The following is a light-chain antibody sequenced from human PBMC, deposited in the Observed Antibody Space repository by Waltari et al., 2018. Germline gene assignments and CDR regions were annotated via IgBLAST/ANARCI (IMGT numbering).Light chain of an antibody. Sequence: QSALTQPASVSGSPGQSITISCIGTGRDVGNYNYVSWYQCHPGQAPKLMIYDVTERPAGVSDRFSGSKSGNTASLTISGLQTEDEAFYYGSSYTSDSTIVFGGGTRLTVL. V-gene: IGLV2-14*03. CDR2: DVT. CDR1: GRDVGNYNY. J-gene: IGLJ3*02. CDR3: SSYTSDSTIV.